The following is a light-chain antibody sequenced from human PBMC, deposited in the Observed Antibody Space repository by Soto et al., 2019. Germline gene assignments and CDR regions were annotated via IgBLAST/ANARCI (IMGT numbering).Light chain of an antibody. CDR2: GAF. CDR3: QQRNIWPPVT. J-gene: IGKJ5*01. Sequence: EKVMTQSPATLSVSPLEIATLSFRASPSVTNYLAWYQQKPGQPPRLLIYGAFNRAAGIPARFSGSGSGTDFTLTISSLEPEDSAVYYCQQRNIWPPVTFGQGTRLEI. V-gene: IGKV3-11*01. CDR1: PSVTNY.